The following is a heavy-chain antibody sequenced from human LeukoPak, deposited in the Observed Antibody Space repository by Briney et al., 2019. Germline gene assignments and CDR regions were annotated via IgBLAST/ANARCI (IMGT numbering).Heavy chain of an antibody. CDR1: GGSISSGSYY. Sequence: PSETLSLTCTVSGGSISSGSYYWSWIRQPPGKGLEWIGYIYYSGSTNYNPSLKSRVTISVDTSKNQFSLKLSSVTAADTAVYYCASRYCSSTSCTTYNWFDPWGQGTLVTVSS. J-gene: IGHJ5*02. CDR3: ASRYCSSTSCTTYNWFDP. D-gene: IGHD2-2*01. V-gene: IGHV4-61*01. CDR2: IYYSGST.